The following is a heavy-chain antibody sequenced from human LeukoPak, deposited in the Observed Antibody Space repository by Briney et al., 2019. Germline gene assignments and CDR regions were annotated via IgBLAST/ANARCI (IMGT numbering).Heavy chain of an antibody. Sequence: GGSLRLSCAASGFTVSSNYMSWVRQAPGKGLEWVSVIYSGGSTYYADSVKGRFTISRDNSKNTLYLQMNSLRAEDTAVYYCARDPFADYGPDYWGQGTLVTVSS. J-gene: IGHJ4*02. CDR1: GFTVSSNY. V-gene: IGHV3-53*01. CDR2: IYSGGST. CDR3: ARDPFADYGPDY. D-gene: IGHD4/OR15-4a*01.